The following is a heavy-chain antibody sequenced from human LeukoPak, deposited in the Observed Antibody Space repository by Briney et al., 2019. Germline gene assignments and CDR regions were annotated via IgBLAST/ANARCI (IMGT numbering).Heavy chain of an antibody. J-gene: IGHJ5*02. D-gene: IGHD3-10*01. V-gene: IGHV3-23*01. CDR2: ISASSDTT. Sequence: GGSLRLSCAASGFTFSSYAMSWVRQAPGKGLEWLSSISASSDTTYYADSVKGRFTISRDNSKLTLYLQMNSLRADDTAIYFCAKEADYYHASGPFGPWGQGTLVTVSS. CDR3: AKEADYYHASGPFGP. CDR1: GFTFSSYA.